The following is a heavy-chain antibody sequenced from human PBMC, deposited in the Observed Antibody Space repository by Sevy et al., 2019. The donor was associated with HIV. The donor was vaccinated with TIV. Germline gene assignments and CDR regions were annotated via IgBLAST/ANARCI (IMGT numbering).Heavy chain of an antibody. V-gene: IGHV3-30*18. D-gene: IGHD3-9*01. CDR3: LKDFTGYNGMDV. CDR2: ISYDGRNK. CDR1: GIIFTTSG. Sequence: GGSLRLSCAVSGIIFTTSGMHWVRQAPGKGLEWVAVISYDGRNKFYGDSVKGRFTISRDNSKNILYLQMNSLRAEDTAVYYCLKDFTGYNGMDVWGQGTMVTVSS. J-gene: IGHJ6*02.